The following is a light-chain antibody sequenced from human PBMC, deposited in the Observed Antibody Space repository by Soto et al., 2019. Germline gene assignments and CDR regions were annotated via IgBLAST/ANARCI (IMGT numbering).Light chain of an antibody. CDR1: SSNIGTGYG. V-gene: IGLV1-40*01. CDR2: DDI. Sequence: QAVLTQSPSVSGAPGQRITISCTGTSSNIGTGYGVHWYQHLPGTAPKLLIYDDINRPSGVPDRFSGSKSGTSASLAITGLQADDEADYYCQSYDGSLSGRVFGGGTKLTVL. CDR3: QSYDGSLSGRV. J-gene: IGLJ3*02.